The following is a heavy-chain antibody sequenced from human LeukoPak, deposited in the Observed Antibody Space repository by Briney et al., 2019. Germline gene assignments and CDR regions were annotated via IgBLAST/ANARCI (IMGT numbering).Heavy chain of an antibody. Sequence: SETLSLTCAVYGGSFSGYYWSWIRQPPGKGLEWIWEINHSGSTNYNPSLKSRVTISVDTSKNQFSLKLSSVTAADTAVYYCARGFYYLDYWGQGTLVTVSS. V-gene: IGHV4-34*01. CDR2: INHSGST. J-gene: IGHJ4*02. CDR3: ARGFYYLDY. CDR1: GGSFSGYY.